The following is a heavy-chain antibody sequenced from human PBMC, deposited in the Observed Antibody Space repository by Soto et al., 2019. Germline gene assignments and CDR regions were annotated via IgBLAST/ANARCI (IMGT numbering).Heavy chain of an antibody. CDR2: ISAYNGNT. Sequence: QVQLVQSGAEVKKPGASVKVSCKASGYTFTSYGISWVRQAPGQGLEWMGWISAYNGNTNYAQKLQGRVTMTTDTFTSTAYMELRRLRSDDTAVYYCARSSIAADRPYYYGMDVWGQGTTVTVSS. V-gene: IGHV1-18*01. J-gene: IGHJ6*02. D-gene: IGHD6-6*01. CDR1: GYTFTSYG. CDR3: ARSSIAADRPYYYGMDV.